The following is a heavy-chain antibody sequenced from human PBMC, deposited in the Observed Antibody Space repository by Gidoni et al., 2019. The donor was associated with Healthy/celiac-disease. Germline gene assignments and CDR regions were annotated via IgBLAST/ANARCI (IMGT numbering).Heavy chain of an antibody. J-gene: IGHJ3*02. D-gene: IGHD5-12*01. CDR2: IWYDGSNK. V-gene: IGHV3-33*01. Sequence: PGKGLEWVAVIWYDGSNKYYADSVKGRFTISRDNSKNTLYLQMNSLRAEDTAVYYCARDRMRDGYHDAFDIWGQGTMVTVSS. CDR3: ARDRMRDGYHDAFDI.